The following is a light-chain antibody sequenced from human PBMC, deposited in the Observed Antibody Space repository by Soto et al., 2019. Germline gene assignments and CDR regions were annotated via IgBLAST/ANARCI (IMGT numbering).Light chain of an antibody. V-gene: IGKV3-20*01. J-gene: IGKJ1*01. CDR3: QHYNTHSPT. Sequence: EIVLTQSPGTLSLSPGERATLSCRASESVSSSYLALYQQKPGQAPRLLIYGASSRATGIPDRFSGSGSGTEFTLTISSLQPDDFATFYCQHYNTHSPTFGQGTKVDIK. CDR2: GAS. CDR1: ESVSSSY.